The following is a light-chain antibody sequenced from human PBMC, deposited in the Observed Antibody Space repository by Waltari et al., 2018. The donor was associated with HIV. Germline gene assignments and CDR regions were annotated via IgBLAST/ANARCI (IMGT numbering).Light chain of an antibody. J-gene: IGKJ1*01. Sequence: EIVLTQSPGTLSLSPGERATLSCRASQSVNSNYLAWYQQKPGQAPRLLIYGASSRATGIPTSFSGSRSGTDFTLTVSRLEPEDSAVYYCQQYGTSPRTFGRGTKVEI. CDR3: QQYGTSPRT. CDR1: QSVNSNY. V-gene: IGKV3-20*01. CDR2: GAS.